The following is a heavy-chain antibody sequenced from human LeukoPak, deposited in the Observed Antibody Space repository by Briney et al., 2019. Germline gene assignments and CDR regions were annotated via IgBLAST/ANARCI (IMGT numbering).Heavy chain of an antibody. CDR1: GYSLSSGYY. D-gene: IGHD5-24*01. V-gene: IGHV4-38-2*01. CDR2: IYHSGST. J-gene: IGHJ5*02. CDR3: ASQDGYNYDVRFDP. Sequence: SETLSLTCAVSGYSLSSGYYWGWIRPPPGKGLEWIGIIYHSGSTYYNPSLKSRVTISVDTSKNQFSLKLSTVTAAAPAVSYCASQDGYNYDVRFDPWGQGPLVTVS.